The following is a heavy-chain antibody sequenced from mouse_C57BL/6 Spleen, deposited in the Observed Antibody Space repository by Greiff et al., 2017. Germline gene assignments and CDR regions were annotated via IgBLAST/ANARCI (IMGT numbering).Heavy chain of an antibody. Sequence: QVQLKESGAELVRPGTSVKVSCKASGYAFTNYLIEWVKQRPGQGLEWIGVINPGSGGTYYNEKFKGKATLTADKSSSTAYMQLSSLTSEDSAVYFCARRGTTVGYAMDYWGQGTSVTVSS. CDR3: ARRGTTVGYAMDY. D-gene: IGHD1-1*01. CDR2: INPGSGGT. CDR1: GYAFTNYL. V-gene: IGHV1-54*01. J-gene: IGHJ4*01.